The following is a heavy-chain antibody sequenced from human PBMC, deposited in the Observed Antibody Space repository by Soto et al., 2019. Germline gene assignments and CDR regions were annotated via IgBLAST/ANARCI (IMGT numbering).Heavy chain of an antibody. CDR2: INPNIGDT. J-gene: IGHJ5*02. CDR1: GYTFTDSF. Sequence: GSVKVSCKASGYTFTDSFIHWVRQAPGQGLEWMGWINPNIGDTVYAQNFEGRVTMTRDTSISTAYMELSRLTSDDTAVYYCAKRDTTRIHGPWGQGTLVNVSS. CDR3: AKRDTTRIHGP. V-gene: IGHV1-2*02. D-gene: IGHD1-1*01.